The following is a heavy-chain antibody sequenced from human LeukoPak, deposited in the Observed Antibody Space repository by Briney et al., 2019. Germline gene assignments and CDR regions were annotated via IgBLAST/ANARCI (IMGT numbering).Heavy chain of an antibody. Sequence: GGSLRLSCAASGFTFSSYAMSWVRPAPGKGLEWVSAISGSGGSTYYADSVKGRFTISRDNSKNTLYLQMNSLRAEDTAVYYCAKAPRGAVAAGYYFDYWGQGTLVTVSS. J-gene: IGHJ4*02. CDR1: GFTFSSYA. CDR3: AKAPRGAVAAGYYFDY. V-gene: IGHV3-23*01. CDR2: ISGSGGST. D-gene: IGHD2-15*01.